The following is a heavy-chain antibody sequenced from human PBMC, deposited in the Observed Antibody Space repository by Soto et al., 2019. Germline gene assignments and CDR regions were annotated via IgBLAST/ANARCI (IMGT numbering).Heavy chain of an antibody. CDR3: ARDGFYDSSGYYVSGRQYGLAV. J-gene: IGHJ6*02. D-gene: IGHD3-22*01. CDR2: ISAYNGNT. CDR1: GYTFTSYG. V-gene: IGHV1-18*01. Sequence: ASVKVSCKASGYTFTSYGISWVRQAPGQGLEWMGWISAYNGNTNYAQKLQGRVTMTTDTSTSTAYMELRSLRSDDTAVYYCARDGFYDSSGYYVSGRQYGLAVWSQGTTVPGSS.